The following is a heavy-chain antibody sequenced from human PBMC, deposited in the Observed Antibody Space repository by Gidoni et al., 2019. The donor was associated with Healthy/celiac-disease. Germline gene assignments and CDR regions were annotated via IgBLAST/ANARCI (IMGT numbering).Heavy chain of an antibody. J-gene: IGHJ5*02. CDR1: AGSISSYY. D-gene: IGHD1-26*01. CDR2: IYYSGST. CDR3: ARRVGATIWFDP. V-gene: IGHV4-59*08. Sequence: QVQLQESGPGLVKPSETLSLTCTVSAGSISSYYWSWIRQPPGKGLEWIGYIYYSGSTNYNPSLKSRVTISVDTSKNQFSLKLSSVTVADTAVYYCARRVGATIWFDPWGQGTLVTVSS.